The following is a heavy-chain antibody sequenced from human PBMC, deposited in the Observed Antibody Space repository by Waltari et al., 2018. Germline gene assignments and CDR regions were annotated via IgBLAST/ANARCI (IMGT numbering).Heavy chain of an antibody. V-gene: IGHV3-30*01. CDR3: ARDLYSSGWYRGLDYTYGMDV. CDR2: ISYDGSNK. CDR1: GFTFSSYA. J-gene: IGHJ6*02. D-gene: IGHD6-19*01. Sequence: QVQLVESGGGVVQPGRSLRLSCAASGFTFSSYAMHWVRQAPGKGLEWVAVISYDGSNKYYADSVKGRFTISRDNSKNTLYLQMNSLRAEDTAVYYCARDLYSSGWYRGLDYTYGMDVWGQGTTVIVSS.